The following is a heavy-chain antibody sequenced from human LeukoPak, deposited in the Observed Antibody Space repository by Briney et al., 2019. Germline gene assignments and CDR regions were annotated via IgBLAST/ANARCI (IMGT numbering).Heavy chain of an antibody. CDR2: IYYSGST. V-gene: IGHV4-61*01. CDR1: GDSISSVYY. J-gene: IGHJ4*02. D-gene: IGHD1-26*01. Sequence: SQTLSLTCTVSGDSISSVYYWCWIRQHPGKGLEWIGYIYYSGSTNYNPSLKSRVTISVDTSKNQFSLKLSSVTAADTAVYYCARGSDSQRYRFYYWGQGTLVTVSS. CDR3: ARGSDSQRYRFYY.